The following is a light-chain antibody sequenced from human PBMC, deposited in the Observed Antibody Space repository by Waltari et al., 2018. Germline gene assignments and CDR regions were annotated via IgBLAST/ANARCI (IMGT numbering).Light chain of an antibody. J-gene: IGLJ2*01. CDR2: DVS. CDR1: SSDVGGYNY. V-gene: IGLV2-14*01. Sequence: QSALTQPASVSGSPGQSITLSCTGTSSDVGGYNYVSWYQQHPGKAPQLMIYDVSKRPSGVSNRFSGSKSGNTASLTISVLQAEDEADYYCSSYTSSSTVVFGGGTKLTVL. CDR3: SSYTSSSTVV.